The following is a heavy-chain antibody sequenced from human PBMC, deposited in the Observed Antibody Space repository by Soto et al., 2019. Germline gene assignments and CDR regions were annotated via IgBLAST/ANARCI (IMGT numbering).Heavy chain of an antibody. D-gene: IGHD3-16*01. J-gene: IGHJ6*02. CDR1: GFTFSSYG. V-gene: IGHV3-33*01. CDR3: ARGGGVLRSDYYYGMDV. Sequence: QVQLVESGGGVVQPGRSLRLSCAASGFTFSSYGMHWVRQAPGKGLEWVAVIWYDGSNKYYADSVKGRFTISRDNSKNPLYLEMNSLRAEDTAVYYCARGGGVLRSDYYYGMDVWGQGTTVTVSS. CDR2: IWYDGSNK.